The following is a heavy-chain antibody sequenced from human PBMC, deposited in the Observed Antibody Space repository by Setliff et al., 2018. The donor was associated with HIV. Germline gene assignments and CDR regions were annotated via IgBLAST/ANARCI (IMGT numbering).Heavy chain of an antibody. CDR1: GGSISSGGYS. CDR3: ARGLLDY. J-gene: IGHJ4*02. CDR2: IYHSGST. D-gene: IGHD5-18*01. V-gene: IGHV4-30-2*01. Sequence: SETLSLTCAVSGGSISSGGYSWSWIRQPPGKGLEWIGYIYHSGSTNYNPSLKSRVTISVDTSKNQFSLKLSSVTAADTAVYYCARGLLDYWGQGTLVTVSS.